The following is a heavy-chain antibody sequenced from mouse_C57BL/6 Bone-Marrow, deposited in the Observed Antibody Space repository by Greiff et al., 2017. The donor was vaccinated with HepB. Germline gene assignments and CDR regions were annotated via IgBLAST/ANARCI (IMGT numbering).Heavy chain of an antibody. D-gene: IGHD2-13*01. CDR1: GFTFSSYA. CDR2: ISSGGDYI. Sequence: EVMLVESGEGLVKPGGSLKLSCAASGFTFSSYAMSWVRQTPEKRLEWVAYISSGGDYIYYADTVKGRFTISRDNARNTLYLQMSSLKSEDTAMYYCTRDPCHYYFGYRGQGTTLTVAS. J-gene: IGHJ2*01. V-gene: IGHV5-9-1*02. CDR3: TRDPCHYYFGY.